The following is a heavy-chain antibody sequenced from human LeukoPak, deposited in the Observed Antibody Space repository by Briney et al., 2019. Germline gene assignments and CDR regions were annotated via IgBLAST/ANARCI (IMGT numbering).Heavy chain of an antibody. CDR1: GGSISSSSYY. Sequence: PSETLSLTCTVSGGSISSSSYYWGWIRQPPGKGLEWTGSIYYSGSTYYNPSLKSRVTISVDTSKNQFSLKLSSVTAADTAVYYCATSGYDTSPEYWGQGTLVTVSS. CDR2: IYYSGST. V-gene: IGHV4-39*01. CDR3: ATSGYDTSPEY. D-gene: IGHD5-12*01. J-gene: IGHJ4*02.